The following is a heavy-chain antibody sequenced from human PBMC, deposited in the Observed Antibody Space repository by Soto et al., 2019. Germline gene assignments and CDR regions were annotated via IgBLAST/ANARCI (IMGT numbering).Heavy chain of an antibody. Sequence: QVQLQESGPGLVKPSETLSLTCTVSGGSISSYYWSWLRQPPGKGLEWIGYIYYSGSTNYNPSLKSPVTISIDTSKNQFSLKLSSVTAADTAVYYCSSELEPIDAFDNWGQGTMVTVSS. J-gene: IGHJ3*02. CDR3: SSELEPIDAFDN. CDR2: IYYSGST. D-gene: IGHD1-1*01. V-gene: IGHV4-59*01. CDR1: GGSISSYY.